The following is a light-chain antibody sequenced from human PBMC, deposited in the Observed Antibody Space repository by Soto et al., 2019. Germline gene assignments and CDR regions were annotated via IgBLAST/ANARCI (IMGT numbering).Light chain of an antibody. CDR2: RAS. CDR1: ENINMW. J-gene: IGKJ1*01. CDR3: QQYNSYSRT. V-gene: IGKV1-5*03. Sequence: FQTTRSASTLSASIGDRVTITCRASENINMWLAWYQQKPGKAPRLLIQRASRVERGVPSRFSGSGSDTEFTLTISSLQPDDFATYYCQQYNSYSRTFCEGTKVDIK.